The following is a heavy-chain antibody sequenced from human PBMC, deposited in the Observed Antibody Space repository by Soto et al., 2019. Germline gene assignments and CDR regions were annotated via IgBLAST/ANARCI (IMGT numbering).Heavy chain of an antibody. Sequence: QLVESGGGVVQPGRSLRLSCAASGFAFSNFGLHWVRQAPGKGLEWAAIIWYEGANKYYSDNVKGRFRISRANSLSTVFLEMNSLRVDDTAVYFCARESPTLYAMDVWGQGTTVTVSS. V-gene: IGHV3-33*01. J-gene: IGHJ6*02. D-gene: IGHD2-8*01. CDR2: IWYEGANK. CDR3: ARESPTLYAMDV. CDR1: GFAFSNFG.